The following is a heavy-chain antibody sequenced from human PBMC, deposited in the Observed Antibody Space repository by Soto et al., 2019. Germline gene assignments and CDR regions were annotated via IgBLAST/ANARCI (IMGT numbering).Heavy chain of an antibody. CDR3: ARESEHLTSIFDY. CDR2: ISSTTNYI. CDR1: GFTFSRYS. J-gene: IGHJ4*02. V-gene: IGHV3-21*01. Sequence: EVQLVESGGGLVRPGGSLRLSCAASGFTFSRYSMNWVRQAPGKGLEWVSSISSTTNYIYYADSMKGRFTVSRDNAKNSVYVDINSRSPEDRVVYYWARESEHLTSIFDYGGQGTLVTFPS.